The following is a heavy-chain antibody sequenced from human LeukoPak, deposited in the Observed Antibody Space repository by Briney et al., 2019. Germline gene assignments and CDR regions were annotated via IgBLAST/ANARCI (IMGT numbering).Heavy chain of an antibody. Sequence: GGSLRLSCAASGFTFSDSGMHWVRQAPGKGREWVAVIWYDGSNKYYADSVKGRFTISRDNYKNTLYLHMNSLRAADTAVYYCARDPAMGDWGQGTLVTVSS. CDR3: ARDPAMGD. V-gene: IGHV3-33*01. CDR1: GFTFSDSG. D-gene: IGHD5-18*01. CDR2: IWYDGSNK. J-gene: IGHJ1*01.